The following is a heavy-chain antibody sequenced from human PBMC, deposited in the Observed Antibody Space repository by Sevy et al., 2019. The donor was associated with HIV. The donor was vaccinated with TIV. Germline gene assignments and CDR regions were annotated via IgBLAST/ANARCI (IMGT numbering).Heavy chain of an antibody. CDR1: GFTFGSYA. CDR2: ITNSGGDT. V-gene: IGHV3-23*01. CDR3: AKGSSPSRPYYFDY. J-gene: IGHJ4*02. Sequence: GGSLRLSCAASGFTFGSYAMSWVRQTPGKGLEWVSAITNSGGDTYHADSVKGRFTISRDNSKNTRYLQMDSLRAEDTAVYYCAKGSSPSRPYYFDYWGQGTLVTVSS.